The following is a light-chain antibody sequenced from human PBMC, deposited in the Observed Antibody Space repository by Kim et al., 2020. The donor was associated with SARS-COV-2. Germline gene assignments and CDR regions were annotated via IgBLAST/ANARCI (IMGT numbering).Light chain of an antibody. CDR3: QQYNTWYT. Sequence: EIVMTQSPATLSVSPGERATLSCRASQSVSSDLGWYQQKPGQPPRLLIYGASTRATGIPARFSASGSGTEFTLTISSLQSEDFAVYYCQQYNTWYTFGQGTKLEIK. V-gene: IGKV3-15*01. CDR1: QSVSSD. J-gene: IGKJ2*01. CDR2: GAS.